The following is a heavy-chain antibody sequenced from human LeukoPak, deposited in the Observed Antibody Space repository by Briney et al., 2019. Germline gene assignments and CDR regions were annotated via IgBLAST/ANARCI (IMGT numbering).Heavy chain of an antibody. CDR2: IIPIFDTA. V-gene: IGHV1-69*13. Sequence: ASVKVSCKASGGTFSSYAISWVRQAPGQGLEWMGGIIPIFDTANYAQKFQGRVTITADESTSTAYMELSSLRSEDTAVYYCARDPGLAAGSSGSFDYWGQGTLVTVSS. J-gene: IGHJ4*02. CDR1: GGTFSSYA. D-gene: IGHD6-19*01. CDR3: ARDPGLAAGSSGSFDY.